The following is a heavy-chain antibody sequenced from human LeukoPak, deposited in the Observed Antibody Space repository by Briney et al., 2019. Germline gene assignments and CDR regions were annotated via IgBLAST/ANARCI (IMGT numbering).Heavy chain of an antibody. CDR2: IYYSGST. J-gene: IGHJ3*02. CDR3: ASHYFDDAFDI. Sequence: SETLSLTCTVSGGSISSHYWSWIRQPPGKGLEWIGYIYYSGSTNYNPSLKSRVTISVDTPKNQFSLKLTSVTAADTAVYYCASHYFDDAFDIWAKGQWSPSLQ. CDR1: GGSISSHY. V-gene: IGHV4-59*08. D-gene: IGHD3-10*01.